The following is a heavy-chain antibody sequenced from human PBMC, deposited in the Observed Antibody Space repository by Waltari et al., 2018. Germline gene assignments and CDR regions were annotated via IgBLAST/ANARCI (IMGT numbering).Heavy chain of an antibody. CDR1: GYTFTGYY. CDR3: ARDPESHFPSGSSFD. CDR2: INPNSGGT. J-gene: IGHJ4*02. V-gene: IGHV1-2*02. Sequence: QVQLVQSGAEVKKPGASVKVSCKASGYTFTGYYLHWVRQAPGHGLEWLGWINPNSGGTDYAQKFQGRVTMTRDTSINTAYMELSSLRFDDTAVYYCARDPESHFPSGSSFDWGQGTLVTVSS. D-gene: IGHD1-26*01.